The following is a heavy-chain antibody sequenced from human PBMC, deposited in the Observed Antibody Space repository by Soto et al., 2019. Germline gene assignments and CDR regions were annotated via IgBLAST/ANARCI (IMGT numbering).Heavy chain of an antibody. CDR2: IYYSGST. J-gene: IGHJ4*02. Sequence: SETLSLTCTVSGGSISSSSYYWGWIRQPPGKGLEWVGSIYYSGSTYYNPSLKSRVTISVDTSKNQFSLKLSSVTAADTAVYYCARIHGITTVKTEYWGQGTLVTVSS. CDR1: GGSISSSSYY. V-gene: IGHV4-39*01. CDR3: ARIHGITTVKTEY. D-gene: IGHD4-17*01.